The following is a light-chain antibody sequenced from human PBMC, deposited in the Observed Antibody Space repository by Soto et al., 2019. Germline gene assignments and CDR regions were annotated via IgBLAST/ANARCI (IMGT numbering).Light chain of an antibody. CDR1: SSDVGGYNY. V-gene: IGLV2-14*01. J-gene: IGLJ1*01. CDR2: EVS. Sequence: QSALTQPASVSGSPGQSIAISCTGTSSDVGGYNYVSWYQQHPGKAPKLILYEVSDRPSGVSSRFSGSKSGSTASLTISGLQAEDEGDYYCCSPTITSTLVFGTGTKLTVL. CDR3: CSPTITSTLV.